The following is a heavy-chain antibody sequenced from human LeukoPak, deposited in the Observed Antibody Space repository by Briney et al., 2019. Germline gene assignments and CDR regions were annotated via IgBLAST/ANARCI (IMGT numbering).Heavy chain of an antibody. V-gene: IGHV3-48*03. CDR3: AREYYQIDY. CDR2: ISTSGGTI. J-gene: IGHJ4*02. CDR1: GFTFSSYE. D-gene: IGHD2-2*01. Sequence: PGGSLRLSCAASGFTFSSYEMNWVRQAPGKGLEWVSYISTSGGTIYYADSVKGRFTISRDNAKNSLYLQMNSLRAEDTAVYYCAREYYQIDYWGQGTLVTVSS.